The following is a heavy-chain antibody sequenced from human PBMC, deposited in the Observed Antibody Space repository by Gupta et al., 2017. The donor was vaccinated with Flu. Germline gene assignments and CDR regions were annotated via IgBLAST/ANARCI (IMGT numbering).Heavy chain of an antibody. CDR2: IKQDGSEK. V-gene: IGHV3-7*04. D-gene: IGHD1-26*01. J-gene: IGHJ3*02. Sequence: EVQLVESGGGLVQPGGCLRLACTAPGITVSSTWMSWVRQAPGKGLEWVANIKQDGSEKYYVDSVKGRFTISRDNAKNSLYLQMNSLRAEDTAVYYCARIVGAIVSSFDIWGQGTMVTVSS. CDR1: GITVSSTW. CDR3: ARIVGAIVSSFDI.